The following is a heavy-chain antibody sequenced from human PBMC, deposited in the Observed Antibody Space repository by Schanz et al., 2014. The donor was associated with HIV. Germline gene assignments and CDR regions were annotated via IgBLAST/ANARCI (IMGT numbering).Heavy chain of an antibody. CDR3: ARATYDFWMAYFDF. V-gene: IGHV3-30*03. CDR2: ISYDGSNK. Sequence: VQLVESGGGLVQPGGSLRLSCAASGFTFSSYGMHWVRQAPGKGLEWVAVISYDGSNKYYADSVKGRFTISRDNSKNTLYLQMNSLRAEDTAVYYCARATYDFWMAYFDFWGQGTLVTVSS. D-gene: IGHD3-3*01. J-gene: IGHJ4*02. CDR1: GFTFSSYG.